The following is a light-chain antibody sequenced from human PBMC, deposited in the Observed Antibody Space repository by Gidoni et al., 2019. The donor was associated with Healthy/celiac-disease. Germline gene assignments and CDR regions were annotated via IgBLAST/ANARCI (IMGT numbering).Light chain of an antibody. V-gene: IGKV4-1*01. CDR3: QQYYSTPQT. CDR2: WAS. J-gene: IGKJ1*01. CDR1: QSVLYSSNNKNY. Sequence: DTVMTQSPDYLAASLGERATINCKSSQSVLYSSNNKNYLAWYQQKPGQPPKLLIYWASTRESGVPDRFSGSGSGTDFTLTISSLQAEDVAVYYCQQYYSTPQTFGQGTKVEIK.